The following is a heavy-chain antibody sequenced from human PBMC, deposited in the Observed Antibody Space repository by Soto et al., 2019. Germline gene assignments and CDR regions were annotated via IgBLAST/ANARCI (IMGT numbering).Heavy chain of an antibody. Sequence: QVQLQESGPGLVKPSQTLSLTCTVSGGSISSGGYYWSWIRQHPGKGLEWIGYIYYSGSTYYNPSPKGRVPISVDTSKNQFSLKLSSVTAADTAVYYCARDRGGYYYGMDVWGQGTTVTVSS. D-gene: IGHD3-10*01. CDR2: IYYSGST. V-gene: IGHV4-31*03. CDR1: GGSISSGGYY. J-gene: IGHJ6*02. CDR3: ARDRGGYYYGMDV.